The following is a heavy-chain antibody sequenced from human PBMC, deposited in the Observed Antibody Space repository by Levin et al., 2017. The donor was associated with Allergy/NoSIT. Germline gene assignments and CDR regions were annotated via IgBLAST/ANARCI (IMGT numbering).Heavy chain of an antibody. CDR2: ISSSSGNI. V-gene: IGHV3-48*02. J-gene: IGHJ2*01. CDR1: GFTFSSYS. Sequence: GESLKISCAASGFTFSSYSMSWVRQAPGKGLEWVSYISSSSGNIKYADSVRGRFTISRDNAENSLNLQIHNLRDEDTAVYYCARGSVVIPWWYFDLWGRGTLVTVSS. CDR3: ARGSVVIPWWYFDL. D-gene: IGHD3-22*01.